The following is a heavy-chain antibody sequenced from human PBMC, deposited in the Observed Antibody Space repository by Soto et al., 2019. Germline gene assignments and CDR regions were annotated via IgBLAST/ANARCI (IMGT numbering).Heavy chain of an antibody. V-gene: IGHV1-69*04. Sequence: AASVKVSCKASGGTFSSYTISWVRQAPGQGLEWMGRIIPILGIANYAQKFQGRVTITADKSTSTAYMELSSLRSEDTAVYYCARDPYSSSWYLFDYWGQGTLVTSPQ. J-gene: IGHJ4*02. CDR2: IIPILGIA. CDR1: GGTFSSYT. D-gene: IGHD6-13*01. CDR3: ARDPYSSSWYLFDY.